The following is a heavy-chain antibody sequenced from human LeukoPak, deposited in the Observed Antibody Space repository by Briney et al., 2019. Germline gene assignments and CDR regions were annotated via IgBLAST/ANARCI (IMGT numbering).Heavy chain of an antibody. CDR2: INPNGGGT. CDR3: ARDPPGDYRFDY. Sequence: ASVKVSCKASGYTFTGYYMHWVRQAPGQGLEWMGWINPNGGGTNYAQKFQGRVTMTRDTSISTAYMELSRLRSDDTAVYYCARDPPGDYRFDYWGQGTLVTVSS. V-gene: IGHV1-2*02. CDR1: GYTFTGYY. D-gene: IGHD4-17*01. J-gene: IGHJ4*02.